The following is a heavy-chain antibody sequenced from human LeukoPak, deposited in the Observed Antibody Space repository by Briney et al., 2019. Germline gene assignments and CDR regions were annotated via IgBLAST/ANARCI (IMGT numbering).Heavy chain of an antibody. CDR2: ISGSGGST. D-gene: IGHD2-21*02. CDR1: GFTFSSYA. J-gene: IGHJ4*02. CDR3: AKDLLTGILVY. V-gene: IGHV3-23*01. Sequence: GGSLRLSCAASGFTFSSYAMSWVRQAPGKGLEWVSAISGSGGSTYYADSVKGRFTISRDNPKNALYLQMNSLRAEDTAVYYCAKDLLTGILVYWGQGTLVTVSS.